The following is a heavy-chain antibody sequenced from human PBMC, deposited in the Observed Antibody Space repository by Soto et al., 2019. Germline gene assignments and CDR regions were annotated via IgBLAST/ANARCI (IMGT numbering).Heavy chain of an antibody. J-gene: IGHJ5*02. CDR1: GYTFSGWW. D-gene: IGHD3-16*01. CDR2: IFPTDSRT. Sequence: GESPKISCTGLGYTFSGWWIAWARQRTGKGLEWMGIIFPTDSRTIYSPSLQGQVTMSVDKSVSTAYLQWCSLTASDTAMYYCARFGGPALLHNWFDLWGQGALVTVSS. V-gene: IGHV5-51*01. CDR3: ARFGGPALLHNWFDL.